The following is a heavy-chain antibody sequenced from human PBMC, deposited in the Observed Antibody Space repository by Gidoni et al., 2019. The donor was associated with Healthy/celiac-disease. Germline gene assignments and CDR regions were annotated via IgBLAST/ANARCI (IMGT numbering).Heavy chain of an antibody. Sequence: EVQLLESGGGLVQPGGSLRLSCAASGFTFSSYAMSWVRQAPGKGLEWVSAISGSGGSTYYADSVKGRFTISRDNSKNTLYLQMNSLRAEDTAVYYCAKSDLLGYCSGGSCSPGFDYWGQGTLVTVSS. J-gene: IGHJ4*02. CDR1: GFTFSSYA. V-gene: IGHV3-23*01. D-gene: IGHD2-15*01. CDR3: AKSDLLGYCSGGSCSPGFDY. CDR2: ISGSGGST.